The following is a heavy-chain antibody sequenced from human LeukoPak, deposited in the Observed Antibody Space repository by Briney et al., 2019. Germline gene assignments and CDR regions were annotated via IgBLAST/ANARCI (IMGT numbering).Heavy chain of an antibody. Sequence: SEALSLTCTVSSDSVTNTNFWGWIRQPPGKGLGWIGRISQSVITYYTPSLKSRRTLSVDTSKRPFSLKLSALTAADTALYYCARVLTLQRCSGDYFDHWGHGTLVTVSS. CDR3: ARVLTLQRCSGDYFDH. CDR1: SDSVTNTNF. D-gene: IGHD3-16*01. J-gene: IGHJ4*01. V-gene: IGHV4-38-2*02. CDR2: ISQSVIT.